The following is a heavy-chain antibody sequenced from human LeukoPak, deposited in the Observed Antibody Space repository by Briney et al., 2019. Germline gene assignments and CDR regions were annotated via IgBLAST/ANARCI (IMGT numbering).Heavy chain of an antibody. CDR2: ISAYTGNT. V-gene: IGHV1-18*01. CDR3: AASYGGNSEGLP. Sequence: ASVKVSCKASGYMFTNYGITWVRQAPGQGLEWMGWISAYTGNTKYAQNLQGRVTMTTDTSTTTAYMELRSLRSDDTAVYYCAASYGGNSEGLPWGQGTLVTVSS. D-gene: IGHD4-23*01. J-gene: IGHJ5*02. CDR1: GYMFTNYG.